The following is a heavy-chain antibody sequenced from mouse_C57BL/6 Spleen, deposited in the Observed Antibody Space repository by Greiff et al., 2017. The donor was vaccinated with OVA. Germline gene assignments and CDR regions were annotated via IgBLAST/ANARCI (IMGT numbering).Heavy chain of an antibody. CDR1: GYTFTDYY. V-gene: IGHV1-76*01. D-gene: IGHD2-2*01. CDR2: IYPGSGNT. CDR3: ALTNGYDFDY. Sequence: VQLQQPGAELVRPGSSVKLSCKASGYTFTDYYINWVKQRPGQGLEWIARIYPGSGNTYYNEKFKGKATLTAEKSSITAYMQLSSLTSEDSAVYFCALTNGYDFDYWGQGTTLTVSS. J-gene: IGHJ2*01.